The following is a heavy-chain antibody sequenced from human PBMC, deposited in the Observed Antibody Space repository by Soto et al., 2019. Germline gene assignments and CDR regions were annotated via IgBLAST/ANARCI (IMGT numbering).Heavy chain of an antibody. Sequence: QVQLQESGPGLVKPSETLSLTCTVSGGSVSSGSYYWSWIRQPTGKGLEWIGYIYYSGSTNYNPSLQSRVTISVDTSKNQFSLKLSSVTAADTAVYYCARIPYDILTGYGYDGMDVWGQGTTVTVSS. CDR1: GGSVSSGSYY. D-gene: IGHD3-9*01. CDR2: IYYSGST. CDR3: ARIPYDILTGYGYDGMDV. V-gene: IGHV4-61*01. J-gene: IGHJ6*02.